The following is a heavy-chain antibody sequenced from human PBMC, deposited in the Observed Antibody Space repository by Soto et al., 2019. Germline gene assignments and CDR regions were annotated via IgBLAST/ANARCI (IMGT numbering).Heavy chain of an antibody. D-gene: IGHD6-13*01. CDR3: AKGLINGRWYAED. V-gene: IGHV3-23*01. Sequence: EVHLLESGGGLVHPGESLRLSCGASGFTFSSCDMTWVRQAPGKGLEWVSCITDSGTGAYYADSVKGRFTISRDNSKNTMYLQMNNLRAEDTGVYYCAKGLINGRWYAEDWGQGTLVTVSS. CDR2: ITDSGTGA. CDR1: GFTFSSCD. J-gene: IGHJ4*02.